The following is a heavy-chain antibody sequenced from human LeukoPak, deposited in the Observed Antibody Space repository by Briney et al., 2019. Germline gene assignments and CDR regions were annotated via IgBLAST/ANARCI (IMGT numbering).Heavy chain of an antibody. CDR2: IKSKTDGGTT. J-gene: IGHJ4*02. V-gene: IGHV3-15*01. D-gene: IGHD3-10*01. CDR3: TTDRPVMVQGGEVTFDY. CDR1: GFTFSNAW. Sequence: PGGSLRLSCAASGFTFSNAWMSWVRQAPGKGLEWVGRIKSKTDGGTTDYAAPVKGRFTISRDDSKNTLYLQMNSLKTEDTAVYYCTTDRPVMVQGGEVTFDYWGQGTLVTVSS.